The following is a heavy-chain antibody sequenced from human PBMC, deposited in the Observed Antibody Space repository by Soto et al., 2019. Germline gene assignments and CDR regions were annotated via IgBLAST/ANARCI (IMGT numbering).Heavy chain of an antibody. Sequence: SETLSLTCTVSGGSISSGDYYWGWIRQPPGKGLEWIGYIYYSGSTYYNPSLKSRVTISVDTSKNQFSLKLSSVTAADTAVYYCARGDIVVVPAASKHYYYGMDVWGQGTTVTVS. CDR1: GGSISSGDYY. V-gene: IGHV4-30-4*01. J-gene: IGHJ6*02. D-gene: IGHD2-2*01. CDR3: ARGDIVVVPAASKHYYYGMDV. CDR2: IYYSGST.